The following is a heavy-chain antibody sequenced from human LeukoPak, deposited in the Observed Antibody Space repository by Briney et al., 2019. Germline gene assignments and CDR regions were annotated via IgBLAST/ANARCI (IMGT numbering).Heavy chain of an antibody. CDR2: INHSGST. V-gene: IGHV4-34*01. CDR1: GGSFSGYY. CDR3: ARHAGQGMTTVTLFDY. Sequence: SETLSLTCAVYGGSFSGYYWSWIRQPPGKGLEWIGEINHSGSTNYNPSLKSRVTISVDTSKNQFSLKLSSVTAADTAVYYCARHAGQGMTTVTLFDYWGQGTLVTVSS. J-gene: IGHJ4*02. D-gene: IGHD4-17*01.